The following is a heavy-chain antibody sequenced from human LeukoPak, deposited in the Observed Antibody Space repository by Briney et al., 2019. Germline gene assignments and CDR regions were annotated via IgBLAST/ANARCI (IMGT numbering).Heavy chain of an antibody. CDR1: GFTVSSNY. D-gene: IGHD7-27*01. V-gene: IGHV3-53*01. J-gene: IGHJ6*02. CDR3: ARSTGDYYYYYGMDV. CDR2: IYSGGST. Sequence: GGSLRLSCAASGFTVSSNYMSWVRQAPGKGLEWVSVIYSGGSTYHADSVKGRFTISRDNSKNTLYLQMNSLRAEDAAVYYCARSTGDYYYYYGMDVWGQGTTVTVSS.